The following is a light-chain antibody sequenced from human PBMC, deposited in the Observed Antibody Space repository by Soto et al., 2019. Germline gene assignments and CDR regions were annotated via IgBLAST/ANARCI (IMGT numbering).Light chain of an antibody. CDR1: SSDVGGYNY. Sequence: QSALTQHASVSGSPGQSITISCTGTSSDVGGYNYVCWYQQHPDKAPKLMIYDVTTRPSGVSNRFSGSKSGNTASLTISGLQAEDEADYYCTSYTSSSTLLFGVGTKLTVL. V-gene: IGLV2-14*01. J-gene: IGLJ2*01. CDR3: TSYTSSSTLL. CDR2: DVT.